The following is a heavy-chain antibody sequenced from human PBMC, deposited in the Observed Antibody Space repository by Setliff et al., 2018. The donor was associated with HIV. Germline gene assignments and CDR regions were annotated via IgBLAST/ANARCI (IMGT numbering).Heavy chain of an antibody. Sequence: PGGSLRLSCAASDFTLNSARINWVRQAPGKGLQWVGRIKTRAEGDITDYAALVMGRFSISRDDFGDVVYLHLSSLRSDDTGVYYCTTATIPPAGWGALDIWGPGTTVTVSS. D-gene: IGHD6-19*01. CDR1: DFTLNSAR. J-gene: IGHJ3*02. CDR2: IKTRAEGDIT. CDR3: TTATIPPAGWGALDI. V-gene: IGHV3-15*07.